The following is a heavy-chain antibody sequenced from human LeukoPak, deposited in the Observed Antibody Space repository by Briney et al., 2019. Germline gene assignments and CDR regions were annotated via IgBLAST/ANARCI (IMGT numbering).Heavy chain of an antibody. V-gene: IGHV4-4*02. J-gene: IGHJ6*02. Sequence: SETLSLTCAVSGGSISSSNWWSWVRQPPGKGLEWIGEIYHSGSTNYNPSLKSRVTISVDKSKNQFSLKLSSVTAADTAVYYCARVMVRGVTNYGMDVWGQGTTVTVSS. D-gene: IGHD3-10*01. CDR2: IYHSGST. CDR3: ARVMVRGVTNYGMDV. CDR1: GGSISSSNW.